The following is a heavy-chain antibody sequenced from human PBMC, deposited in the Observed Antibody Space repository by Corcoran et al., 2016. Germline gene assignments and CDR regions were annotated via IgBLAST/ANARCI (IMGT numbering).Heavy chain of an antibody. CDR3: AKVYCTNGVCPRGYYYYGMDV. CDR2: ISGGGGST. V-gene: IGHV3-23*01. J-gene: IGHJ6*02. D-gene: IGHD2-8*01. CDR1: GFTFSSYA. Sequence: EVQLLESGGGLVQPGGSLRLSCAASGFTFSSYAMSWVRQAPGKGLEWVSAISGGGGSTYYADSVKGRFTISRDNSKNTLYLQMNSLRAEDTAVYYCAKVYCTNGVCPRGYYYYGMDVWGQGTTVTVSS.